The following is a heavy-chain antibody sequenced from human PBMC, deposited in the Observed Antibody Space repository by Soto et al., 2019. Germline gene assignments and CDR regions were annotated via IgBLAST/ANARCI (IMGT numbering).Heavy chain of an antibody. V-gene: IGHV3-9*01. J-gene: IGHJ4*02. D-gene: IGHD2-8*01. CDR2: INWNSGSI. Sequence: GGSRRLSCAASGFTFDDYALPWVRQAPGKGLEWVSGINWNSGSICYADSVKGRFTISRDKAKNSLYLQINSLRTEDTALYYCAKAVSGYTNGAFDYWGQGTLVTVSS. CDR3: AKAVSGYTNGAFDY. CDR1: GFTFDDYA.